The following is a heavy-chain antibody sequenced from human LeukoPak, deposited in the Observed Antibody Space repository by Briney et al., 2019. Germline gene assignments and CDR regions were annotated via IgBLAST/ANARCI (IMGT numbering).Heavy chain of an antibody. D-gene: IGHD5-12*01. V-gene: IGHV3-30*18. CDR3: AKMVATTHYFDY. CDR2: ISYDGSNK. CDR1: GFTFSSYG. Sequence: PGGSLRLSCAASGFTFSSYGMHWVRQAPGKGLEWVAVISYDGSNKYYADSVKGRFTISRDNSKNTLYLQVNSLRAEDTAVYYCAKMVATTHYFDYWGQGTLVTVSS. J-gene: IGHJ4*02.